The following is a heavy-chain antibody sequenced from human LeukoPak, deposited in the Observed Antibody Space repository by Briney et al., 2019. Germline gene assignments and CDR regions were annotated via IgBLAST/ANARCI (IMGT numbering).Heavy chain of an antibody. CDR3: ARDPVNYYDSSGYYL. D-gene: IGHD3-22*01. Sequence: GGSLRLSCAASGFTVSSNYMSWVRQAPGKGLEWVSVIYSGDSTYYADSVKGRFTISRDNSKNTLYLQMNSLRAEDTAVYYCARDPVNYYDSSGYYLWGQGTLVTVSS. V-gene: IGHV3-66*02. J-gene: IGHJ5*02. CDR2: IYSGDST. CDR1: GFTVSSNY.